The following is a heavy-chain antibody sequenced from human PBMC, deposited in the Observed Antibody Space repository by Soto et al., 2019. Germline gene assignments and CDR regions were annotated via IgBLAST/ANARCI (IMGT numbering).Heavy chain of an antibody. J-gene: IGHJ6*02. Sequence: ASVKVFCKASAGTFRSYAISWVRQATGQGLEWIGRIIPISGASNYAQTFQGRVTITADESTRTAYMELSSLRSEDTAVYYCAGAVVVTAIQHYYYGMDVWGQGTTVTVSS. D-gene: IGHD2-21*02. V-gene: IGHV1-69*13. CDR2: IIPISGAS. CDR3: AGAVVVTAIQHYYYGMDV. CDR1: AGTFRSYA.